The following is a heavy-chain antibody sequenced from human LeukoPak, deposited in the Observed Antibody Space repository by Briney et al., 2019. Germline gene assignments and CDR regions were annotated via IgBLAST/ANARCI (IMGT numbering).Heavy chain of an antibody. CDR1: GGSFSGYY. Sequence: SETLSLTCAVYGGSFSGYYWSWIRQPPGKGLEWIGEINHSGSTNYNPSLKSRVTISVDTSKNQFSLKLSSVTASDTAVYYCARTSCSSTSCSRRNYFDYWGQGTLVTVSS. V-gene: IGHV4-34*09. CDR3: ARTSCSSTSCSRRNYFDY. D-gene: IGHD2-2*01. CDR2: INHSGST. J-gene: IGHJ4*02.